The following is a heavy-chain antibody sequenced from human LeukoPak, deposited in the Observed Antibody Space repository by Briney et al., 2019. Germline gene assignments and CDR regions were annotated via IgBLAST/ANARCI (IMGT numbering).Heavy chain of an antibody. Sequence: ASVKVSCKASGYIFTSYYMHWVRQAPGQGLEWMGWINPNSGDTNYAQKFQGRVTMTRDTSISTAYMELSRLRSDDTAVYYCARAVPEQELVRGAFDYWGQGILVTVSS. D-gene: IGHD6-13*01. CDR1: GYIFTSYY. CDR2: INPNSGDT. V-gene: IGHV1-2*02. CDR3: ARAVPEQELVRGAFDY. J-gene: IGHJ4*02.